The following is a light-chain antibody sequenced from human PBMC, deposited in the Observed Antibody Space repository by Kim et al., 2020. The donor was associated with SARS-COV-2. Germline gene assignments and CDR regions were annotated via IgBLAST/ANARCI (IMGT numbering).Light chain of an antibody. CDR1: QSVSSN. Sequence: EIVMTQSPATLSVSPGERATLSCRASQSVSSNLAWYQQKPGQAPRLLFYGASTRATGIPARFSGSGSGTEFTLTISSLQSEDFAVYYCQQNNNWPRTFVQGSKVDIK. CDR3: QQNNNWPRT. V-gene: IGKV3-15*01. J-gene: IGKJ1*01. CDR2: GAS.